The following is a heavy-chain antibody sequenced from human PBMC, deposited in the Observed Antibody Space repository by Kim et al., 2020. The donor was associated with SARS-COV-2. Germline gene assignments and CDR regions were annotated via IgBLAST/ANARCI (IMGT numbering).Heavy chain of an antibody. CDR1: GGTFSSYA. D-gene: IGHD1-26*01. J-gene: IGHJ6*02. Sequence: SAKVSCKASGGTFSSYAISWVRQAPGQGLEWMGGIIPIFGTANYAQKFQGRVTITADESTSTAYMELSSLRSEDTAVYYCARGGGASYYYYGMDVWGQGTTVTVSS. CDR2: IIPIFGTA. CDR3: ARGGGASYYYYGMDV. V-gene: IGHV1-69*13.